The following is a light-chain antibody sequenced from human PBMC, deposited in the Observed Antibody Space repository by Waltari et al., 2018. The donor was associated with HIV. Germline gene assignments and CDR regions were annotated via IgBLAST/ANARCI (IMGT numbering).Light chain of an antibody. Sequence: DIAMIQSPDSLAVSPAEPASIPCRSSQSLLHNNGHNYLDWYIQRPGQAPELLIYLASRRASGVPDRIAGSGSGTDFILKISRVEPEDVGVYYCMHGQQTPVFGQGTQVEV. V-gene: IGKV2-28*01. CDR1: QSLLHNNGHNY. CDR2: LAS. J-gene: IGKJ1*01. CDR3: MHGQQTPV.